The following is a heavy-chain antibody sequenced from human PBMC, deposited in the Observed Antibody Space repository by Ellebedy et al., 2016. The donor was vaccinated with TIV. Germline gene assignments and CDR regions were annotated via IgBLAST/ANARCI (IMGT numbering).Heavy chain of an antibody. V-gene: IGHV3-30*04. CDR1: GFPFENYA. Sequence: PGGSLRLSCAASGFPFENYAMHWVRQAPGKGLEWVALISFDSSNIQYADSVKGRFTISRDNSKKTLFLQVNSLRREDTAIYFCARDQPPLDYWGQGTLVTVSS. J-gene: IGHJ4*02. CDR3: ARDQPPLDY. CDR2: ISFDSSNI.